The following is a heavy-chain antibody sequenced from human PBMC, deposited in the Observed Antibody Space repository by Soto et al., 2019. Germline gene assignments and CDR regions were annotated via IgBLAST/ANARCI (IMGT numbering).Heavy chain of an antibody. CDR2: IWYDGSNK. V-gene: IGHV3-33*01. CDR1: GFTFSGYG. J-gene: IGHJ4*02. D-gene: IGHD6-13*01. CDR3: ARDHVAAAGSLY. Sequence: QVQLVESGGGVGQPGRSLRLSCAASGFTFSGYGMHWVRQAPGKGLEWVAVIWYDGSNKYYADSVKGRFTISRDNSKNTLYLQMNSLRAEDTAVYYCARDHVAAAGSLYWGQGTLVTVSS.